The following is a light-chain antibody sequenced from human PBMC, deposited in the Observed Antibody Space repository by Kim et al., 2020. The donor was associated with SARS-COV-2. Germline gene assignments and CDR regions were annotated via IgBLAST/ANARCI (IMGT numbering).Light chain of an antibody. CDR3: AAWDDTLSGSV. Sequence: QSVLTQPPSASGTPGQRVTISCSGSYSNIRSNYVYWYQQRPGTAPKLLIYRNNQRPSGVPDRFSGSDSGTSASLASSGLRSEDEAAYYCAAWDDTLSGSVFGGGTKVTVL. V-gene: IGLV1-47*01. J-gene: IGLJ3*02. CDR2: RNN. CDR1: YSNIRSNY.